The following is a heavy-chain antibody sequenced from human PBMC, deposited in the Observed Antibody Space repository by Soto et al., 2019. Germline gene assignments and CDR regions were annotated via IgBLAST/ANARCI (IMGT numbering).Heavy chain of an antibody. CDR1: GFDFHKYA. D-gene: IGHD2-2*02. V-gene: IGHV3-23*01. CDR3: AKDSPSYTTSPFYFDS. CDR2: ITSNGDST. J-gene: IGHJ4*02. Sequence: LRLSCAAFGFDFHKYAMTWVRQAPGKGLQWVSSITSNGDSTYYADSVKGRFTTSRDNSKNTLYLQMNSLRADDTAVFYCAKDSPSYTTSPFYFDSWGQGTLVTVSS.